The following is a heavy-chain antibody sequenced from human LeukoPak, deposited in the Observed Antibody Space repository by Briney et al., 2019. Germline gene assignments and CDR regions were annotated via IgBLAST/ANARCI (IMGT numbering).Heavy chain of an antibody. CDR2: ISPSGSAT. CDR1: GFIFGSYA. Sequence: GGSLRLSCAASGFIFGSYAMSWVRQGPEKGLEWVSSISPSGSATYYADSVKGRFTISRDNSKRTLYLQMNSLRDEDTARYQCARDKSASSPREWFDPWGQGTVVTVSS. J-gene: IGHJ5*02. CDR3: ARDKSASSPREWFDP. V-gene: IGHV3-23*01. D-gene: IGHD6-6*01.